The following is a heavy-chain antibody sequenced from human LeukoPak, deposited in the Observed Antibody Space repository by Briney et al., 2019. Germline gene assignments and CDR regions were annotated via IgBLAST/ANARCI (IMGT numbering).Heavy chain of an antibody. J-gene: IGHJ4*02. Sequence: GSSVKVSCKASGGTFSSYAISWVRQAPGPGLEWMGGIIPIFGTANYAQKFQGRVTITTDESTSTAYMELSSLRSDDTAVDYCARGPTGFLEWLSLDWGQGALVTVSS. D-gene: IGHD3-3*01. CDR1: GGTFSSYA. CDR3: ARGPTGFLEWLSLD. CDR2: IIPIFGTA. V-gene: IGHV1-69*05.